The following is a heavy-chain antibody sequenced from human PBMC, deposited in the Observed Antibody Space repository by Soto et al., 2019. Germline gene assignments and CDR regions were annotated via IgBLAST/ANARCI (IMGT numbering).Heavy chain of an antibody. CDR2: IYYNGRT. J-gene: IGHJ6*02. V-gene: IGHV4-61*01. CDR3: ARGGVLPQPARGDYYGMDV. Sequence: QVQLQESGPGLVKPSETLSLTCSVSGASVGSGSYYWTWIRQPPGKGLEWIGYIYYNGRTNHSPSLQSRVTLSTDPSKNPFSLKLTSVTAADTAVYYCARGGVLPQPARGDYYGMDVWGQGTTVTVSS. CDR1: GASVGSGSYY. D-gene: IGHD2-15*01.